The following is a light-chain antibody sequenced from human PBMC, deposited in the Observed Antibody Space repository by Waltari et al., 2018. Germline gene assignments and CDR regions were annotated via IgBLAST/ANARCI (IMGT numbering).Light chain of an antibody. CDR2: NHM. CDR3: AAWDDRLRAYV. J-gene: IGLJ1*01. V-gene: IGLV1-47*01. Sequence: QSVLPQPPSASGTPGQRVTISCSGSSSNVGRDNVYWYQQLPGTAPKLLTYNHMQRPPGVPDRFPGSKSGTSASLAISGLRSEDEGDYYCAAWDDRLRAYVFGTGTQVTVL. CDR1: SSNVGRDN.